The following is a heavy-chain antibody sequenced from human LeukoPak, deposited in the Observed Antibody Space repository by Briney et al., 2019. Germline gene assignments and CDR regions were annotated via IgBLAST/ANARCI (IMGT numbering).Heavy chain of an antibody. V-gene: IGHV3-30*02. D-gene: IGHD2-15*01. CDR2: IWHDGSKK. CDR1: GFTFSSYG. J-gene: IGHJ3*02. Sequence: PAGSLRLSCAASGFTFSSYGMHWLRQAPGKGLEWVAFIWHDGSKKYYPDSVKGRFTNSGDNSKKTLYLQMNSLRPADTAVYYCAKDLPSGTVLVVAAPYDAFYIWGHGRMVTVSS. CDR3: AKDLPSGTVLVVAAPYDAFYI.